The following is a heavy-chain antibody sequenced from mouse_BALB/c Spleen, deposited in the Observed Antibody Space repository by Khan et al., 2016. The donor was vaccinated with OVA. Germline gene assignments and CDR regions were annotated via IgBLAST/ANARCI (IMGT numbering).Heavy chain of an antibody. Sequence: EVELVESGGGLVKPGGSLKLSCVASGITFSRYSMSWVRQTPEKRLEWVASISRGGSYTYYPDSVKGRFTLSRDNAENTLYLQMSSLRSEDTAIYYCARHEDYYGSRPYFDYWGQGTTLTVSS. D-gene: IGHD1-1*01. V-gene: IGHV5-9-3*01. CDR3: ARHEDYYGSRPYFDY. J-gene: IGHJ2*01. CDR1: GITFSRYS. CDR2: ISRGGSYT.